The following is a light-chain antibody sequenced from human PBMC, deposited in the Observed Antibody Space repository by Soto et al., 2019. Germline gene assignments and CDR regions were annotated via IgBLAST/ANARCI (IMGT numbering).Light chain of an antibody. J-gene: IGKJ5*01. V-gene: IGKV1-33*01. Sequence: DIQMTQSPSSLSASVGDRVTISCQASQDISNYLNWYQQKPGKAPKLLIYDASNLETGVPSRFSGSGSGTDFTLTISSLQPEDVATYYCQKDNCAPQTFGHGTRLEIK. CDR3: QKDNCAPQT. CDR2: DAS. CDR1: QDISNY.